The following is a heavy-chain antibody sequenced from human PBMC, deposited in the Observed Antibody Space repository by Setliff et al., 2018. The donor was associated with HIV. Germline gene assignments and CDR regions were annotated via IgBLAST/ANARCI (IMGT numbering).Heavy chain of an antibody. V-gene: IGHV2-5*02. CDR3: ARIRRRITIFGVVTDYGMDV. D-gene: IGHD3-3*01. Sequence: SGPTLVNPTQTLTLTCTFSGFSLTTNGVGVAWIRQPPGKALEWLALIYWDDDKRYSPSLKSRLTITKDTSKNQVVLTMTNMDPVDTATYYCARIRRRITIFGVVTDYGMDVWGQGTTVTVSS. J-gene: IGHJ6*02. CDR1: GFSLTTNGVG. CDR2: IYWDDDK.